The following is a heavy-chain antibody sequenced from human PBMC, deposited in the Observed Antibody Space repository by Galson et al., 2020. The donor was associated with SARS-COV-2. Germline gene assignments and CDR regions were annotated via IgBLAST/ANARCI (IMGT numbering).Heavy chain of an antibody. D-gene: IGHD2-2*03. CDR2: FSGSGVSP. CDR1: GFTFGTYP. J-gene: IGHJ3*02. CDR3: AKLLNGYGRSWNALQI. V-gene: IGHV3-23*01. Sequence: GGSLRLSCAASGFTFGTYPMSWVRQAPGKGLEWVSLFSGSGVSPYYADSVKGRSTISTDNSKNTLYLQMNSLRAEDTAVYYCAKLLNGYGRSWNALQIWGQGTVVTVSS.